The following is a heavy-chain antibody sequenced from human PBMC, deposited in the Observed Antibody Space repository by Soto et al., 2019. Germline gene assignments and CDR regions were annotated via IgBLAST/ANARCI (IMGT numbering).Heavy chain of an antibody. Sequence: GEALKISGKGCGYSLTSYWMGWVHQMPGKGLEWMGIIYPGDSDTRYSPSFQGQVTISADKSISTAYLQWSSLKASDTAMYYCARWTAVADPGNFDYWGQGTLVTVSS. V-gene: IGHV5-51*07. J-gene: IGHJ4*02. CDR2: IYPGDSDT. D-gene: IGHD6-19*01. CDR1: GYSLTSYW. CDR3: ARWTAVADPGNFDY.